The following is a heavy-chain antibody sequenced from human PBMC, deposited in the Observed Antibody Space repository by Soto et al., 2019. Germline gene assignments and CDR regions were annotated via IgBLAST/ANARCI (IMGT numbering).Heavy chain of an antibody. CDR3: AKARSRLRLGELSLYFDY. Sequence: EVQLLESGGGLVQPGGSLRLSCAASGFTFSSYAMSWVRQAPGKGLEWASAISGSGGSTYYADSVKGRFTISRDNSKNTLYLQMNSLRAEDTAVYYCAKARSRLRLGELSLYFDYWGQGTLVTVSS. CDR2: ISGSGGST. V-gene: IGHV3-23*01. CDR1: GFTFSSYA. J-gene: IGHJ4*02. D-gene: IGHD3-16*02.